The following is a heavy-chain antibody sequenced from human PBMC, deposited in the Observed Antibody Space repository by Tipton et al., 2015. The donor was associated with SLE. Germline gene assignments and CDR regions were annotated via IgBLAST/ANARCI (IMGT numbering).Heavy chain of an antibody. J-gene: IGHJ4*02. Sequence: VQLVQSGAEVKKPGDSLKISCKASGYNFTTYWVAWVRQMPGKGLECMGIIFPDDSDTIYSPSFRGQVTISADKSISTAFLQWNYLKTSDTAIYYCAVFSGDQDYWGQGTLVSVSS. D-gene: IGHD7-27*01. CDR3: AVFSGDQDY. V-gene: IGHV5-51*03. CDR2: IFPDDSDT. CDR1: GYNFTTYW.